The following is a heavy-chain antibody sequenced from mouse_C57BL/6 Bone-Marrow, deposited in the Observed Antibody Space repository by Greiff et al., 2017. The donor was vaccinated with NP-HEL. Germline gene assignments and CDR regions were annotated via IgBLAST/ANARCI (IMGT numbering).Heavy chain of an antibody. Sequence: QVQLQQPGTELVKPGASVKLSCKASGYTFSSYWMHWVKQRPGQGLEWIGNINPSNGGTNYNEKFKSKATLTVDKSSSTAYMQLSSLTSEDSAVYYCARSGCYGYYFDYWGQGTTLTVSS. CDR3: ARSGCYGYYFDY. CDR1: GYTFSSYW. D-gene: IGHD1-1*01. CDR2: INPSNGGT. J-gene: IGHJ2*01. V-gene: IGHV1-53*01.